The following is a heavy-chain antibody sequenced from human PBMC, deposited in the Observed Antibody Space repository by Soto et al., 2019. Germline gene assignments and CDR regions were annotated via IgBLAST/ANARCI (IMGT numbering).Heavy chain of an antibody. D-gene: IGHD3-10*01. J-gene: IGHJ4*02. Sequence: QVQLVQSGAEVKKPGSSMKVSCKASGGTFSSDVISWVRQAPGQGLEWMGGIIPIFRTTHYAQKFQGRVTVTTDESASTAHLELSSLRSEDTAIYYCTTGPLYASGVVNYWGQGALITVSS. CDR3: TTGPLYASGVVNY. CDR2: IIPIFRTT. CDR1: GGTFSSDV. V-gene: IGHV1-69*01.